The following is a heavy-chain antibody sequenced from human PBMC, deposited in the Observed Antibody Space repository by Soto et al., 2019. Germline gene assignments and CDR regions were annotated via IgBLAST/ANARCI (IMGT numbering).Heavy chain of an antibody. CDR2: IIPIFGTA. V-gene: IGHV1-69*06. CDR1: GGTFSSYA. CDR3: ARGATYVDTAMVGGFDY. D-gene: IGHD5-18*01. Sequence: QVQLVQSGAEVKKPGSSVKVSCKASGGTFSSYAISWVRQAPGQGLEWMGGIIPIFGTANYAQKFQGRVTITADKSTSTAYMELSSLRSEDTAVYYCARGATYVDTAMVGGFDYWGQGTLVTVSS. J-gene: IGHJ4*02.